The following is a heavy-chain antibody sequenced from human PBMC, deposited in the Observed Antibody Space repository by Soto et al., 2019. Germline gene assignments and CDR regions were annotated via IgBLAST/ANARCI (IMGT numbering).Heavy chain of an antibody. CDR1: GFTFSRYA. CDR3: ARGRYNWNDNFDY. D-gene: IGHD1-20*01. J-gene: IGHJ4*02. Sequence: QVQLVQSGEGVVQPGRSLRLSCAASGFTFSRYAMHWVRQAPGKGLEWVAVISDDGSNKYYADSVRGRFTISRDNSKNTLYIQMNSLTAEDTAVYYCARGRYNWNDNFDYWGQGTLVTVSS. CDR2: ISDDGSNK. V-gene: IGHV3-30-3*01.